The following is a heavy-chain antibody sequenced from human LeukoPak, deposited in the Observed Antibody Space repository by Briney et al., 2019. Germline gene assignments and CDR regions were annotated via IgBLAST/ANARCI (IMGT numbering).Heavy chain of an antibody. Sequence: GGSLRLSCAASRFTFSSHAMSWVRQAPGKGLEWVSGISGSGGSTYYADSVKGRFTISRDNSKNTLYLQMNSLRAEDTAVYYCAKDSITFGGVIVFWGQGTLVTVSS. CDR3: AKDSITFGGVIVF. V-gene: IGHV3-23*01. CDR2: ISGSGGST. D-gene: IGHD3-16*02. CDR1: RFTFSSHA. J-gene: IGHJ4*02.